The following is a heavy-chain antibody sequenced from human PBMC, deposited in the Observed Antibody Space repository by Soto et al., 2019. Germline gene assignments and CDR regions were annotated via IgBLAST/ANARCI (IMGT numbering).Heavy chain of an antibody. V-gene: IGHV3-11*05. CDR3: ARGYDILTGPPGY. J-gene: IGHJ4*02. CDR2: ISSSGSYT. D-gene: IGHD3-9*01. CDR1: GFTFSDYY. Sequence: PGGSLRLSCAASGFTFSDYYMSWIRQAPGKGLEWVSYISSSGSYTRYADSVKGRFTISRDNAKNSLYLQMNSLRAEDTAVYYCARGYDILTGPPGYWGQGTLVTVSS.